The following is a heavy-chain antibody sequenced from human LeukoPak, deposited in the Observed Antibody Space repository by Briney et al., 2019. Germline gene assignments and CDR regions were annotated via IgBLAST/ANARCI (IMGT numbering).Heavy chain of an antibody. CDR2: ICYDGSS. D-gene: IGHD6-13*01. Sequence: PSETLSLTCTVSGVSITNIDSYWSCSRQAPGKGPEGIGYICYDGSSYYSSSLKSRVFISVDTSRDQFSLRLTSVTAADPAVYYCARCHVRPGAGEGNWFGPWGQGILVAVSS. V-gene: IGHV4-30-4*01. CDR1: GVSITNIDSY. CDR3: ARCHVRPGAGEGNWFGP. J-gene: IGHJ5*02.